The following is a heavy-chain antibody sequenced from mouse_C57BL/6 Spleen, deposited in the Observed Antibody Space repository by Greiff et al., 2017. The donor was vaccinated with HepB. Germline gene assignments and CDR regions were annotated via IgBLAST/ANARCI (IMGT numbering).Heavy chain of an antibody. CDR1: GYTFTDYY. J-gene: IGHJ3*01. D-gene: IGHD1-1*01. CDR3: ARRYGSSYLAWFAY. Sequence: VQLQQSGPELVKPGASVKISCKASGYTFTDYYMNWVKQSHGKSLEWIGDINPNNGGTSYNQKFKGKATLTVDKSSSTAYMELRSLTSEDSAVYYCARRYGSSYLAWFAYWGQGTLVTVSA. CDR2: INPNNGGT. V-gene: IGHV1-26*01.